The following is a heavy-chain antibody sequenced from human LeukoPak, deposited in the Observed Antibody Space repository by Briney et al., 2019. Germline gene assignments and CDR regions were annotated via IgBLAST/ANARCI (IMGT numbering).Heavy chain of an antibody. CDR2: ISYDGSNK. J-gene: IGHJ4*02. V-gene: IGHV3-30*04. Sequence: GRSLRLSCAASGFTFSSYAMHWVRQAPGKGLEWVAVISYDGSNKYYADSVKGRFTISRDNSKNTLYLQMNSLRAEDTAVYYCARDPGGPDYYFDYWAQGTLVTVSS. D-gene: IGHD4-23*01. CDR3: ARDPGGPDYYFDY. CDR1: GFTFSSYA.